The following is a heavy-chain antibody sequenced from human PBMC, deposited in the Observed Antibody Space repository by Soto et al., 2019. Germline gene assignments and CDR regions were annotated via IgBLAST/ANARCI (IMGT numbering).Heavy chain of an antibody. CDR3: ARGVHVTMVRGVIRDPNYYYYGMDV. D-gene: IGHD3-10*01. V-gene: IGHV1-69*13. CDR1: GGTFSSYA. CDR2: IIPIFGTA. J-gene: IGHJ6*02. Sequence: SVKVSCKASGGTFSSYAISWVRQAPGQGLEWMGGIIPIFGTANYAQKFQGRVTITADESTSTAYMELSSLRSEDTAVYYCARGVHVTMVRGVIRDPNYYYYGMDVWGQGTTVTVSS.